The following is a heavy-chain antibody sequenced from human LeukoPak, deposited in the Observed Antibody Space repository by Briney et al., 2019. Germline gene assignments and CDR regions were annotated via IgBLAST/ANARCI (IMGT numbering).Heavy chain of an antibody. J-gene: IGHJ4*02. CDR2: IIDSGNSI. CDR1: GFTFSSCA. V-gene: IGHV3-23*01. Sequence: GGSLRLSCAASGFTFSSCAMSWVRQAPGKGLEWVSTIIDSGNSIYYADSAEGRFTISRDNAKNSLYLQMNSLRAGDTAVYYCARYRQKTIDYWGQGTLVTVSS. D-gene: IGHD1/OR15-1a*01. CDR3: ARYRQKTIDY.